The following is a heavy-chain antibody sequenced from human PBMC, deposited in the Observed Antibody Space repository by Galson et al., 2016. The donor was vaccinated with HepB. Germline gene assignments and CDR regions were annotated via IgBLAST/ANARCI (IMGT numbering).Heavy chain of an antibody. V-gene: IGHV3-23*01. D-gene: IGHD1-1*01. CDR1: GFVFSNFG. CDR2: ISTRRTT. Sequence: SLRLSCAASGFVFSNFGLSWVRQAPGKGLEWGASISTRRTTYYPDSVQGRFTISRDNSNNTLYLQTNGPRAEDTAVYYCAKERLVRRIFDHWGQGNLLTVSS. CDR3: AKERLVRRIFDH. J-gene: IGHJ4*02.